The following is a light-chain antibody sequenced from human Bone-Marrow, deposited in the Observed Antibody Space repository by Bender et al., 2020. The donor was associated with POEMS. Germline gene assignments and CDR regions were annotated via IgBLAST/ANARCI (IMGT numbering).Light chain of an antibody. V-gene: IGLV2-23*01. CDR1: SSDVGSYNV. CDR2: EGS. CDR3: CSYAGSSTLV. J-gene: IGLJ3*02. Sequence: QSALAQPASVSGSPGQSITISCTGTSSDVGSYNVVSWYQQHPGKAPKLMIYEGSKRPSGVSNRFFGSKSGNTASLTISGLQAEDEAAYYCCSYAGSSTLVFGGGTKLTVL.